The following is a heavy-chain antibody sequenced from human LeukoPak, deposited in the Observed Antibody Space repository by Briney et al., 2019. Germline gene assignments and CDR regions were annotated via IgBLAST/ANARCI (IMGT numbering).Heavy chain of an antibody. CDR1: GGSFSGYY. Sequence: SETLSLTCAVYGGSFSGYYWSWIRQPPGKGLEWIGEINHSGSTNYNPSLKSRVTISVDTSKNQFSLKLSSVTAADTAVYYCAREPFDSSGWSERDYWGQGTLVTVSS. J-gene: IGHJ4*02. V-gene: IGHV4-34*01. D-gene: IGHD6-19*01. CDR3: AREPFDSSGWSERDY. CDR2: INHSGST.